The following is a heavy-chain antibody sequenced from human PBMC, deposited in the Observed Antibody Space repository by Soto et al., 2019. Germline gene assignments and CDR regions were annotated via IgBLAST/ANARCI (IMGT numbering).Heavy chain of an antibody. J-gene: IGHJ4*02. D-gene: IGHD3-22*01. V-gene: IGHV3-23*01. CDR2: ISGSGGST. Sequence: GGSLRLSCAASGFTFSSYAMSWVRQAPGKGLEWVSAISGSGGSTYYADSVKGRFTISRDNSKNTLYLQMNSLRAEDTAVYYSAKLLAYYYDSSGYYYRDYWGQGTLVTVSS. CDR3: AKLLAYYYDSSGYYYRDY. CDR1: GFTFSSYA.